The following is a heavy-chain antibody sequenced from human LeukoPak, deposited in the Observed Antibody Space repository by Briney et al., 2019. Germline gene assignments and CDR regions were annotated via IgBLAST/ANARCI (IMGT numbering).Heavy chain of an antibody. J-gene: IGHJ4*02. CDR2: ISGSGGST. CDR3: AKDGAYDFWSGYSPDY. CDR1: GVTFSSYA. Sequence: GGSLRLSCAASGVTFSSYAMSWVRQPPGKGLEWVSAISGSGGSTYYADSVNGGSTISRHNSKNTLYLQMNSLRAEDTAVYYCAKDGAYDFWSGYSPDYWGQGTLVTVSS. V-gene: IGHV3-23*01. D-gene: IGHD3-3*01.